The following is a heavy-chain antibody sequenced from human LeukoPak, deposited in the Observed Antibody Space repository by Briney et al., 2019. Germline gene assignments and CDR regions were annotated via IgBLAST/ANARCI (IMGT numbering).Heavy chain of an antibody. Sequence: GGSLRLSCAASGFTFRSHAMSWVRQAPGKGLEWVSGISGSGGSTYNADSVKGRFTISRDNPKNTLYLQMNSLRAGDTAVYYCAKGASSIRYYYMDVWGKGTTVTVSS. J-gene: IGHJ6*03. V-gene: IGHV3-23*01. CDR1: GFTFRSHA. D-gene: IGHD2-2*01. CDR3: AKGASSIRYYYMDV. CDR2: ISGSGGST.